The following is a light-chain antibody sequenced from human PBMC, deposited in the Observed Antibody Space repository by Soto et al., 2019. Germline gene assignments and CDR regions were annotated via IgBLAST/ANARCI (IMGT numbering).Light chain of an antibody. CDR3: QTWGTGIRV. Sequence: QLVLTQSPSASASLGASAKLTCTLSSGHSNFAIAWHQQQPQKGPRYLMKVNSDGSHRKGDGIPDRFSGSSSGTERYLTISSLQSEDEADYYCQTWGTGIRVFGGGTKLTVL. V-gene: IGLV4-69*01. J-gene: IGLJ2*01. CDR1: SGHSNFA. CDR2: VNSDGSH.